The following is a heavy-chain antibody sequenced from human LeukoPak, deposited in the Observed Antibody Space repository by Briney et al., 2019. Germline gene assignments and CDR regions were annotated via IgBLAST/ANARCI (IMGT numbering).Heavy chain of an antibody. J-gene: IGHJ3*02. CDR3: ARGLLLWFGELLSAGAFDI. D-gene: IGHD3-10*01. CDR2: IKQDGSEK. CDR1: GFTFSSYW. V-gene: IGHV3-7*01. Sequence: PGGSLRLSCAASGFTFSSYWMSWVRQAPGKGLEWVANIKQDGSEKYYVDSVKGRFTISRDNAKNSLYLQMNSLRAEDTAVYYCARGLLLWFGELLSAGAFDIWGQGTMVTVSS.